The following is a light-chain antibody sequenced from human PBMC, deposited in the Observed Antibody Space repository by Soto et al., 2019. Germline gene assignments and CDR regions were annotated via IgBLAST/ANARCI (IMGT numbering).Light chain of an antibody. V-gene: IGKV1-5*03. CDR2: KAS. CDR1: QSISDL. J-gene: IGKJ1*01. CDR3: QQYNGYWT. Sequence: DIQMTQSPSTLSASVGDRVTITCRASQSISDLLAWYQQKPGKAPKLLIYKASSIKSGVPSRFSGSGSGTDYTLTLRSLDSDYYASYYCQQYNGYWTFGQGTKVEIK.